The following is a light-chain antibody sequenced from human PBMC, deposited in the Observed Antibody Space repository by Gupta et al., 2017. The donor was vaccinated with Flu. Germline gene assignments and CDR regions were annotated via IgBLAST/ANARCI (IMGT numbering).Light chain of an antibody. V-gene: IGLV2-14*01. CDR1: SSDVGGYNY. J-gene: IGLJ1*01. CDR3: SSYTSSSTRV. Sequence: QSALTQPASVSGSPGQSITISCTGTSSDVGGYNYVSWYQQHPGKAPNLMIYEVSNRPSGVSNRCAGSKSGTTASLTISGLQAEDDADYYCSSYTSSSTRVFGTGTKVTVL. CDR2: EVS.